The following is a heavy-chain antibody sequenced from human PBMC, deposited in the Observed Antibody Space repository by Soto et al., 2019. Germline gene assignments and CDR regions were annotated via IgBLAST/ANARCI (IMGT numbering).Heavy chain of an antibody. J-gene: IGHJ4*02. CDR3: AREGSYSAYNFAHGIQLWSFDF. D-gene: IGHD5-12*01. CDR2: IFSSGST. CDR1: GGSINTFY. V-gene: IGHV4-4*07. Sequence: SETLSLTCTVSGGSINTFYWSWVRQPAGKGLEWIGRIFSSGSTSFNPSLESRVAMSVDTSKNHFSLNLSSVTAANMAVYYCAREGSYSAYNFAHGIQLWSFDFWGQGALVTVSS.